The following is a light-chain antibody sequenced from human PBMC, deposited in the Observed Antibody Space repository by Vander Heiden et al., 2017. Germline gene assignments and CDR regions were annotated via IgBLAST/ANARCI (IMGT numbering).Light chain of an antibody. Sequence: SYELTQALSVSVAPGQTAKITCGGKDIGNKNVHWYQQKPGHAPVLVMYRDSSRPSGIPERFSGSNSDNTATLTISRVQAGDEADYYCQVWDSRTVIFGGGTKLTVL. CDR3: QVWDSRTVI. J-gene: IGLJ2*01. CDR2: RDS. CDR1: DIGNKN. V-gene: IGLV3-9*01.